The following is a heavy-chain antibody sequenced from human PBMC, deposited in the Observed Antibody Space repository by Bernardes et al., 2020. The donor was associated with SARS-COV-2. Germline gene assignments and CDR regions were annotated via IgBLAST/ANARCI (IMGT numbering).Heavy chain of an antibody. CDR3: ATTTVSYVKLVPDY. Sequence: GESLKISCKGSGHSFTRDWISWVRQMPGKGLEWMGRIDPSDSYTIYSPSFQGHVTISADKSISTAYLQWTNLKASDTAMYYCATTTVSYVKLVPDYWGQGTLVTVSS. J-gene: IGHJ4*02. V-gene: IGHV5-10-1*01. CDR1: GHSFTRDW. CDR2: IDPSDSYT. D-gene: IGHD4-17*01.